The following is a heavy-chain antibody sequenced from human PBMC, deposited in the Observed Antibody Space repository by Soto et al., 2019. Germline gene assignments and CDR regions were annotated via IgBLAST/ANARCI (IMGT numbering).Heavy chain of an antibody. CDR2: IYSGGST. CDR1: GFTVSSNY. J-gene: IGHJ3*02. CDR3: ARARRSIAVAGSIDAFDI. Sequence: EVQLVESGGGLVQPGGSLRLSCAASGFTVSSNYMSWVRQAPGKGLEWVSVIYSGGSTYYADSVKGRFTITRHNSKNTLYLQMNSLRAEDTAVYYCARARRSIAVAGSIDAFDIWGQGTMVTVSS. D-gene: IGHD6-19*01. V-gene: IGHV3-53*04.